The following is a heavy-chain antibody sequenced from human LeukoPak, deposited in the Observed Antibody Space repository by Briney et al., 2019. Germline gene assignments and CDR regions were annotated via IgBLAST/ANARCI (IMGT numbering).Heavy chain of an antibody. D-gene: IGHD2-15*01. V-gene: IGHV4-39*02. Sequence: SETLSLTCTVSGGSISGYYWGWIRQPPGKGLEWLGSISYSGSTYYNPSLKSRVTIFVDTSKNHFSLKLSSVTAADTAVYYCARRPASRGYSYDYWGQGTLVTVSS. CDR1: GGSISGYY. CDR3: ARRPASRGYSYDY. J-gene: IGHJ4*02. CDR2: ISYSGST.